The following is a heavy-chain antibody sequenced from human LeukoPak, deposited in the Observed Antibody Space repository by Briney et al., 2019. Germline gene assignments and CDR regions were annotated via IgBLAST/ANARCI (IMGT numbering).Heavy chain of an antibody. CDR2: ISSSSTNM. CDR3: ARGDFWSGLGYYYYGMDV. V-gene: IGHV3-48*01. J-gene: IGHJ6*02. Sequence: GGSLRLSCAASGFTFSTYSMNWVRQAPGKGLQWVSYISSSSTNMYYADSVKGRFTISRDNAKNSLYLQMNSLRAEDTAVYYCARGDFWSGLGYYYYGMDVWGQGTTVTVSS. CDR1: GFTFSTYS. D-gene: IGHD3-3*01.